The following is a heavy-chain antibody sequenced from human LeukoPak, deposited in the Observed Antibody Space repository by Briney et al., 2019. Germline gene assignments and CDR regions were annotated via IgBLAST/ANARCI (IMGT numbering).Heavy chain of an antibody. CDR3: ARDLSTYYYYMDV. V-gene: IGHV3-21*01. CDR1: GFPFSSYS. Sequence: GGSLRLSCAPSGFPFSSYSMNWVRQAPGKGLGWVSSISSSSIYIYYADSVKGRFTISRDNAKNSLYLHMNSLRAEDTAVYYCARDLSTYYYYMDVWGKGTTVTVSS. J-gene: IGHJ6*03. CDR2: ISSSSIYI.